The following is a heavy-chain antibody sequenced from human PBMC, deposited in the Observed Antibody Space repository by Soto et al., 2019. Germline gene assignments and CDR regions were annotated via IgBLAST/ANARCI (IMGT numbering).Heavy chain of an antibody. CDR1: GYTFSGYC. Sequence: GASVKVSCKASGYTFSGYCIHWVRQAPGQGLEYMGWINPDSGDTNYAQKFQGWVTMARDTSISTAYMELSRLKSDDTAVYYCARVPRGQVRGYDWFDYWGQGTLVTVSS. D-gene: IGHD2-15*01. J-gene: IGHJ5*01. V-gene: IGHV1-2*04. CDR3: ARVPRGQVRGYDWFDY. CDR2: INPDSGDT.